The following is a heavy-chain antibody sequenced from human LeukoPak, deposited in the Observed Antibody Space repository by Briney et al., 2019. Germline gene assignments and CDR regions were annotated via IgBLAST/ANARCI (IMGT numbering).Heavy chain of an antibody. CDR3: AAIAAARKYCQH. CDR1: GGSISSHY. CDR2: IYYSGST. J-gene: IGHJ1*01. D-gene: IGHD6-13*01. Sequence: SETLSLTCTVSGGSISSHYWSWIRQPPGKGLEWIGYIYYSGSTNYNPSLKSRVAISVDTSKSQFSLKLSSVTAADTAVYYCAAIAAARKYCQHWGQGTLVTVSS. V-gene: IGHV4-59*11.